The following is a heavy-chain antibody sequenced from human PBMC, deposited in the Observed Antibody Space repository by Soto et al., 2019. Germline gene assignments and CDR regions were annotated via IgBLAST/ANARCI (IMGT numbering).Heavy chain of an antibody. CDR1: GLTFSTNY. CDR2: IYRGGNT. D-gene: IGHD2-2*01. J-gene: IGHJ4*02. CDR3: ASVGYCSTTTCPPA. V-gene: IGHV3-53*01. Sequence: HPXVSLRLSCAASGLTFSTNYMTWVRQAPGKGLEWVSVIYRGGNTYHADSVQGRFSISRDNSKNTVDLQMNNLRAKDTAMYYCASVGYCSTTTCPPAWGQGTLVTVSS.